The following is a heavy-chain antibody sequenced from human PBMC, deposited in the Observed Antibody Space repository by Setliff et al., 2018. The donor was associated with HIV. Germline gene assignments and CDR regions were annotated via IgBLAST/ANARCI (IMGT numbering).Heavy chain of an antibody. V-gene: IGHV4-39*01. D-gene: IGHD3-22*01. Sequence: LSLTCTVSGGSISSSSYYWGWIRQPPGKGLEWIGSIYYSGSTYYNPSLKSRVTISVDTSKNQFSLKLSSVTAADTAVYYCARRERITMIVVVIDYFDYWGQGTLVTVS. J-gene: IGHJ4*02. CDR2: IYYSGST. CDR1: GGSISSSSYY. CDR3: ARRERITMIVVVIDYFDY.